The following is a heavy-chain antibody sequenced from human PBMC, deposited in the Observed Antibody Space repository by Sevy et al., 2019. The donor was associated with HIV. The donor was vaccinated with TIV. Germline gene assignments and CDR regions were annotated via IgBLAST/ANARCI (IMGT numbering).Heavy chain of an antibody. D-gene: IGHD4-17*01. CDR1: GFTFSSYW. V-gene: IGHV3-7*01. J-gene: IGHJ4*02. CDR2: IKQDGSEK. Sequence: GGSLRLTCAASGFTFSSYWMSWVRQAPGKGLEWVANIKQDGSEKYYVDSVKGRFTISRDNAKNSLYLQMNSLRAEDTAVYYCARDPSRKTTVTTGFDYWGQGTLVTVSS. CDR3: ARDPSRKTTVTTGFDY.